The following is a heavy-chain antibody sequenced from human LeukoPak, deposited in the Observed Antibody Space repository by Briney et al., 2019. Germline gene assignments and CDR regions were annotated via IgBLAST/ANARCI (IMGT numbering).Heavy chain of an antibody. J-gene: IGHJ4*02. D-gene: IGHD6-19*01. CDR2: ISSSSSTI. CDR1: GFTFSSYS. Sequence: QPGGSLRLSCAASGFTFSSYSMNWVRQAPGKGLEWVSYISSSSSTIYYADSVKGRFTISRDNAKNSLYLQMNSLRAEDTAVYYCARDKRGGWYGGVDYWGRGTLVTVSS. CDR3: ARDKRGGWYGGVDY. V-gene: IGHV3-48*01.